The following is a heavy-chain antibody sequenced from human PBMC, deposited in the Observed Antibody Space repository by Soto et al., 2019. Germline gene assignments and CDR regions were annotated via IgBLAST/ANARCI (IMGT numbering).Heavy chain of an antibody. CDR3: VKTFGRGYYFDY. CDR1: GFSFSSYA. Sequence: PGGSLRLSCAASGFSFSSYAMSWVRQAPGKGLEWVSTIGGGGVNTYHADSVKGRFTVSRDNSKNTLYLQMSSLRAEDTAVYYCVKTFGRGYYFDYWGQGTLVTVSS. D-gene: IGHD3-10*01. V-gene: IGHV3-23*01. J-gene: IGHJ4*02. CDR2: IGGGGVNT.